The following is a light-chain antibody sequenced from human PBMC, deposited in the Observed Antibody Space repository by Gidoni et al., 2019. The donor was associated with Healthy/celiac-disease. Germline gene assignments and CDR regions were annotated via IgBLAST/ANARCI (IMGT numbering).Light chain of an antibody. J-gene: IGLJ2*01. CDR2: DDS. Sequence: SYVLTQPPSVSVAPGQTARITCGGNNIGSKSVHWYQQKPGQAPVLGVYDDSDRPSGITERFSGSNSGNTATLTISRVEAGDEADYYCQVWDSSSDHLVVFGGGTKLTVL. V-gene: IGLV3-21*02. CDR3: QVWDSSSDHLVV. CDR1: NIGSKS.